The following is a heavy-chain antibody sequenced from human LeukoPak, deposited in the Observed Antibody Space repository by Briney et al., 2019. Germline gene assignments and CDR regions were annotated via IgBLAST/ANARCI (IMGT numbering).Heavy chain of an antibody. CDR2: IGPSGDSI. J-gene: IGHJ4*02. Sequence: GGSLRLSCAASGFTFSSYAMTWVRQAPGRGLEWVTVIGPSGDSIHYADSVKGRFTISRDNSENTLYLQMNSLRAEDTAVYYCAKYCGGDCFRNFDYWGQGSLVTVFS. CDR3: AKYCGGDCFRNFDY. V-gene: IGHV3-23*01. CDR1: GFTFSSYA. D-gene: IGHD2-21*02.